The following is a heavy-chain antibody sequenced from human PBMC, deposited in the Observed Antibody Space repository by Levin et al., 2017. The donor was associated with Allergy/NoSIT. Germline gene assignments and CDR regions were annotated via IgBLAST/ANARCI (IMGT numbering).Heavy chain of an antibody. J-gene: IGHJ4*02. Sequence: ASVKVSCKASRYIFSDYFIHWVRQAPGQGLEWMGWINPHSGDTKYAQEFQGRVTMTRDTSISTAYMELTRLPSDDTAVYYCARDLYNADSVFGYWGQGTLVNVFS. CDR3: ARDLYNADSVFGY. CDR2: INPHSGDT. V-gene: IGHV1-2*02. CDR1: RYIFSDYF. D-gene: IGHD5-24*01.